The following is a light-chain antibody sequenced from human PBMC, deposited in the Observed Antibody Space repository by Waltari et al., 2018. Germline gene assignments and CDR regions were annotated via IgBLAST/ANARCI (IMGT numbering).Light chain of an antibody. CDR3: QQYGSSPYT. J-gene: IGKJ2*01. CDR2: GIS. CDR1: QSVSSNY. V-gene: IGKV3-20*01. Sequence: IVMTQSPGTLSLSPGERATLSCRASQSVSSNYLAWYQQKPGQAPRLLIYGISSRATGIPDRFSCSGSGTDFTLTISRLDPEDFAVYYCQQYGSSPYTFGRGTKLEIK.